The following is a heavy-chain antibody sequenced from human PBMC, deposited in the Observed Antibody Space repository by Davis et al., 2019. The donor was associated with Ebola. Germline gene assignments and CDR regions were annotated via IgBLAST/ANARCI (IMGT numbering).Heavy chain of an antibody. CDR1: GFTFSNYW. Sequence: ESLKISCAASGFTFSNYWMFWVRQTPGKGLEWIGEIIHFGTTNYNPSLESRVTISVDTSKNQFSLKVTSVTAADTAVYYCARKPARWENWFDPWGQGTLVTVSS. V-gene: IGHV4-34*12. D-gene: IGHD6-6*01. J-gene: IGHJ5*02. CDR3: ARKPARWENWFDP. CDR2: IIHFGTT.